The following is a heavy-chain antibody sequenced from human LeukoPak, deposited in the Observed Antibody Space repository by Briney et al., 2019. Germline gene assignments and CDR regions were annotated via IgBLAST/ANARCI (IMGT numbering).Heavy chain of an antibody. Sequence: SETLSLTCTVSGGSISSYYWSWIRQPPGKGLEWIGYIYYTGSTNYNPSLKSRVTISVDTSKNQFSLRLSSETAADTAVYYCARGSEAAAGDAFDIWGQGTMVTVSS. J-gene: IGHJ3*02. CDR1: GGSISSYY. CDR3: ARGSEAAAGDAFDI. CDR2: IYYTGST. D-gene: IGHD6-13*01. V-gene: IGHV4-59*01.